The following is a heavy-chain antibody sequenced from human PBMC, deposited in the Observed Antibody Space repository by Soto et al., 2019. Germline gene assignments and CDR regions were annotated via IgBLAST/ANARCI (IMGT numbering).Heavy chain of an antibody. CDR2: IWYDGSNK. CDR3: ARHRHPRGTVGATSPLDP. CDR1: GFTFSSYG. D-gene: IGHD1-26*01. V-gene: IGHV3-33*01. Sequence: GGSLRLSCAASGFTFSSYGMHWVRQAPGKGLEWVAVIWYDGSNKYYADSVQGRFTISRDKSNNTLYLQMRRVRAEDTAVYFCARHRHPRGTVGATSPLDPWGQGTQVTVSS. J-gene: IGHJ5*02.